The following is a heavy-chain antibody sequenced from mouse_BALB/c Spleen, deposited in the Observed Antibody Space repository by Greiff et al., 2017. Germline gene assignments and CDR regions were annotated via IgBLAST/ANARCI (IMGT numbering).Heavy chain of an antibody. CDR3: ARDGLLAY. J-gene: IGHJ3*01. V-gene: IGHV14-1*02. D-gene: IGHD1-2*01. CDR1: GFTLSDYC. Sequence: VQLKQSGAELVTPGAFVKLSCKASGFTLSDYCMHWVKQRPEQGLEWIGWIDPENGNTIYDPKFQGKASITADTSSNTAYLQLSSLTSEDTAVYYCARDGLLAYWGQGTLVTVSA. CDR2: IDPENGNT.